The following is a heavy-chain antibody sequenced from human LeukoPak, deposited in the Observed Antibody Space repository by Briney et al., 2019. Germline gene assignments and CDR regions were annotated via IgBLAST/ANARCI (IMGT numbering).Heavy chain of an antibody. Sequence: SETLSLTCTVSGGSISSYYWSWIRQPPGKGLEWIGYIYYSGSTNYNPSLKSRVTISVDTSKNQFSLKLSSVTAADTAVYYCAREDSSGWYRWLDPWGQGTLVTVSS. CDR1: GGSISSYY. CDR2: IYYSGST. CDR3: AREDSSGWYRWLDP. V-gene: IGHV4-59*01. J-gene: IGHJ5*02. D-gene: IGHD6-19*01.